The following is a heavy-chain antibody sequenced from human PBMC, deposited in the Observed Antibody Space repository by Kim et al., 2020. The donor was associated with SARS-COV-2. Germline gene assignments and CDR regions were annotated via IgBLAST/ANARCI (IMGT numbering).Heavy chain of an antibody. V-gene: IGHV4-31*03. Sequence: SETLSLTCTVSGGSISSGGYYWSWIRQHPGKGLEWIGYIYYSGSTYYNPSLKSRVTISVDTSKNQFSLKLSSVTAADTAVYYCARLPNDYGDYDGRCDPWGQGTLVTVSS. CDR1: GGSISSGGYY. CDR3: ARLPNDYGDYDGRCDP. CDR2: IYYSGST. J-gene: IGHJ5*02. D-gene: IGHD4-17*01.